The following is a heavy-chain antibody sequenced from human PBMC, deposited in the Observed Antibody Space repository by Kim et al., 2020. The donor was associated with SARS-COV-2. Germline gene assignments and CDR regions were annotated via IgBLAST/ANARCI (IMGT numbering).Heavy chain of an antibody. CDR1: GFTFDHYA. J-gene: IGHJ6*01. Sequence: GGSLRLSCAASGFTFDHYAMHWVRQAPGKGLEWVSGISWNSGSLGYADSVKGRFTISRDNDKNSLYLQMNSLIVEDTALYYCAKDLTGMYLVYYGLVVWG. CDR2: ISWNSGSL. CDR3: AKDLTGMYLVYYGLVV. V-gene: IGHV3-9*01. D-gene: IGHD6-13*01.